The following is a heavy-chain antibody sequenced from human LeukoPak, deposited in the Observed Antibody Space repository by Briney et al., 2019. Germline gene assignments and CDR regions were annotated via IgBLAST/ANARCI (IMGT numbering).Heavy chain of an antibody. J-gene: IGHJ4*02. CDR1: GFTFSSYG. D-gene: IGHD3-16*01. Sequence: PGGSLRLSCAASGFTFSSYGVSWVRQAPGKGLEWVSGISGSGHRTYYADSVKGRFTISRDNSKSTLYLQMNSLRAEDTAVYYCARGGRGVWGSLDYWGQGTLVTVSS. CDR3: ARGGRGVWGSLDY. CDR2: ISGSGHRT. V-gene: IGHV3-23*01.